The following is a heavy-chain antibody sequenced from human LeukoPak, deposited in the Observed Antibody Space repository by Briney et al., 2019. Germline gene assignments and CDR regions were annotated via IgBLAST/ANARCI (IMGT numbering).Heavy chain of an antibody. J-gene: IGHJ6*02. V-gene: IGHV1-8*02. D-gene: IGHD3-22*01. CDR3: ARDFFDGHGYTFYYYGMDV. CDR1: GYTFTGYY. Sequence: ASVKVSCKASGYTFTGYYMHWVRRAPGQGLEWMGWINPTSGKAGFAQRFQGRVSMTRNISISTAYMELSSLRSEDTAVYYCARDFFDGHGYTFYYYGMDVWGQGTTVTVSS. CDR2: INPTSGKA.